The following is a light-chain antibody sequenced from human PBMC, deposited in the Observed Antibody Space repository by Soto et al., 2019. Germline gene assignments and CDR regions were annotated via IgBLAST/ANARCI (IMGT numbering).Light chain of an antibody. V-gene: IGLV2-8*01. Sequence: QSALTQPASVSGSPGQSITISCAGTGGDVGGYNYVSWYQQHLGKAPKLIIYEVSQRPSGVPDRFSGSKSGNTASLTVSGLQTEDEADYYCSAYAGSNNFVFGSGTKLTVL. CDR3: SAYAGSNNFV. CDR2: EVS. J-gene: IGLJ1*01. CDR1: GGDVGGYNY.